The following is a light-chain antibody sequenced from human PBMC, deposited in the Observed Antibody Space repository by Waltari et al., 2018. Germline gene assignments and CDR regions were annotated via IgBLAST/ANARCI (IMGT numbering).Light chain of an antibody. Sequence: QSALTQTASVSGSRGQSVTISCTGTNRDIVAYNFFSWYQQHPNKAPRLIIYEVNHRPSGVSTRFSGSRSGNAASLTISDLQSEDEAHYYCSSYTTSSTVVFGTGTKVT. CDR2: EVN. J-gene: IGLJ1*01. CDR3: SSYTTSSTVV. V-gene: IGLV2-14*01. CDR1: NRDIVAYNF.